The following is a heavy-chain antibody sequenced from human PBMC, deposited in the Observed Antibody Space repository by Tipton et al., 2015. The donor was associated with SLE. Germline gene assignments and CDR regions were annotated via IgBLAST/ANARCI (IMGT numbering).Heavy chain of an antibody. V-gene: IGHV3-23*01. D-gene: IGHD1-26*01. CDR2: IVGGGTRT. CDR3: AKELSSTSRGSFDD. Sequence: GFLRLSCAASGFTFSSYAMNWVRQAPGKGLEWVSGIVGGGTRTFYSDSVKGRFIVSRDNFKNTLHLQMTSLRTEDTAVYYCAKELSSTSRGSFDDWGQGTLVSVSS. CDR1: GFTFSSYA. J-gene: IGHJ4*02.